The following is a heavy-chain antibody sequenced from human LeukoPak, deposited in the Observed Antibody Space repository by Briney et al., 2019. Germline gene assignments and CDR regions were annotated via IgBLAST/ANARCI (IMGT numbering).Heavy chain of an antibody. CDR1: GFTFTSYN. J-gene: IGHJ6*03. CDR3: ARDPYSGNYGAYYYYMDV. Sequence: GGSLRLSCAASGFTFTSYNMNWVRQTPGKGLEWVSSITSSSSYIYYADSGKGRFTISRDNAKNSLYLQMDSLRVEDTAVYYCARDPYSGNYGAYYYYMDVWGKGTTVTISS. V-gene: IGHV3-21*06. CDR2: ITSSSSYI. D-gene: IGHD1-26*01.